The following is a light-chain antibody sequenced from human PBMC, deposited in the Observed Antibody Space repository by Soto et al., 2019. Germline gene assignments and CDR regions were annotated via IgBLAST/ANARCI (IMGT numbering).Light chain of an antibody. CDR3: QSYDSSLSAVV. J-gene: IGLJ2*01. V-gene: IGLV1-40*01. Sequence: QSVLTQPPSVSGAPGQRVTISCTGSSSKIGAGYDVHLYQQLPGTAPKLLIYGNSNRPSGVPDRFSGSKSGTSASLAITGLQAEDEADYYCQSYDSSLSAVVFGGGTQLTVL. CDR2: GNS. CDR1: SSKIGAGYD.